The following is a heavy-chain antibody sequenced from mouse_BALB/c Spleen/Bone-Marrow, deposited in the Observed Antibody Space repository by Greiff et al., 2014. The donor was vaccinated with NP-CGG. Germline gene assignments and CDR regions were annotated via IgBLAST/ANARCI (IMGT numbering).Heavy chain of an antibody. J-gene: IGHJ3*02. CDR3: ARQILRGFGY. CDR1: GFAFSSYD. D-gene: IGHD1-1*01. CDR2: ISSGGGST. V-gene: IGHV5-12-1*01. Sequence: EVQVVESGGGLVKPGGSLKLSCAASGFAFSSYDTSWVRQTPEKRLEWVAYISSGGGSTYYADTVKGRFTISRDNAKNTLYLQMSSLKSEDTAMYYCARQILRGFGYWGQGTPVTVSA.